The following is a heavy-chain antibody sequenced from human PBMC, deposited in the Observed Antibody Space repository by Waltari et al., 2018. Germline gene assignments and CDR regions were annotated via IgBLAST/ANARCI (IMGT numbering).Heavy chain of an antibody. CDR3: ARVLTYSSGWYNPDFFFDY. D-gene: IGHD6-19*01. J-gene: IGHJ4*02. V-gene: IGHV4-38-2*01. CDR2: IYHSGST. CDR1: GYSISSGYY. Sequence: QVQLQESGPGLVKPSETLSLTCAVSGYSISSGYYWGWIRQPPGKGLEWIGRIYHSGSTYYNPSLKSRVTISVDTSKNQFSLKLSSVTAADTAVYYCARVLTYSSGWYNPDFFFDYWGQGTLVTVSS.